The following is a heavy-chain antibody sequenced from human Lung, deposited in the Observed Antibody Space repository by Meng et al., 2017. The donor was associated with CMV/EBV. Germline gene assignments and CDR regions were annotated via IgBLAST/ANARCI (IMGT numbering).Heavy chain of an antibody. J-gene: IGHJ4*02. CDR1: GYTFTSYY. Sequence: QVQLVQSGAAVKKPXXPXKGXFKASGYTFTSYYMHWVRQAPGQGLEWMGIINPSGGRTSYAQKFQGRVTMTRDTSTSTVYMELSSLRSEDTAVYYCARGRIAVAADDYWGQGTLVTVSS. D-gene: IGHD6-19*01. CDR2: INPSGGRT. CDR3: ARGRIAVAADDY. V-gene: IGHV1-46*01.